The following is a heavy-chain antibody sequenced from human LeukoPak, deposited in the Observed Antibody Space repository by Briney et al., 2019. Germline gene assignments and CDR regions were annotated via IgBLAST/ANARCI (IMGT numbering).Heavy chain of an antibody. V-gene: IGHV4-34*01. CDR3: ARGSYSDCSPGYFDL. D-gene: IGHD2-21*02. CDR1: TGSFSDYC. J-gene: IGHJ2*01. CDR2: INHSGDT. Sequence: SETLSLTCAVYTGSFSDYCWTWIRQSPGKGLEWIGEINHSGDTNYNPSLKSRVTMSVDTSKNQFSLKLSSVTAADTAVYYCARGSYSDCSPGYFDLWGRGTLVTVSS.